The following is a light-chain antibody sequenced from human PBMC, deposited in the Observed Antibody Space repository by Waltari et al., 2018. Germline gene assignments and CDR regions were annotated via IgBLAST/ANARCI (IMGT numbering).Light chain of an antibody. Sequence: DIKMTQSPSSLSASVGDRVTVTCRASQGINKELNWYQQKPGRAPTLLIYAASSLQTGVSSRFSGSGSGTDFTLTISSLQPEDVATYYCQQDYTTPLTFGGGTKVEIK. CDR2: AAS. CDR3: QQDYTTPLT. V-gene: IGKV1-27*01. CDR1: QGINKE. J-gene: IGKJ4*01.